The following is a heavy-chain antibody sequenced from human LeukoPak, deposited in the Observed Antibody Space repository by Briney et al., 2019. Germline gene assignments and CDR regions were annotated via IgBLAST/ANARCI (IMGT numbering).Heavy chain of an antibody. J-gene: IGHJ4*02. CDR2: IYYSGST. D-gene: IGHD3-22*01. Sequence: PSETLSLTCTVSGGSISSSSYYWGWIRQPPGKGLEWIGRIYYSGSTYYNPSLKSRVTISVDTSKNQFSLKLSSVTAADTAAYYRARPSTAYYYDSSGYFDYWGQGTLVTVSS. CDR1: GGSISSSSYY. V-gene: IGHV4-39*01. CDR3: ARPSTAYYYDSSGYFDY.